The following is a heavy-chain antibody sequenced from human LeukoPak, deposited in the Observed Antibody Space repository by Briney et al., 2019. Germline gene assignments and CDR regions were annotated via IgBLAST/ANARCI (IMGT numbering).Heavy chain of an antibody. J-gene: IGHJ4*02. CDR2: MNPNSGNT. V-gene: IGHV1-8*01. Sequence: GASVKVSCKASGYTFTSYDINWVRQATGQGLEWMGWMNPNSGNTGYAQKFQGRVTMTRNTSISTAYMELSSLRSEDTAVYYCARGRIAAAGFFYWGQGTPVTVSS. CDR3: ARGRIAAAGFFY. CDR1: GYTFTSYD. D-gene: IGHD6-13*01.